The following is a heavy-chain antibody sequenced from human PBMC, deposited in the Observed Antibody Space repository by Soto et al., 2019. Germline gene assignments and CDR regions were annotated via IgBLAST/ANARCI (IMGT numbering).Heavy chain of an antibody. J-gene: IGHJ4*02. CDR2: ISSSSSYI. CDR3: PRKPSVYY. Sequence: EGCLRRSGAACGFSLSGYSMNWVRQAPGKGLEWVSSISSSSSYIYYADSVKGRFTISRDNAKNSLYLQMNSLRAEDTAVYYWPRKPSVYYWRLGTLVNV. CDR1: GFSLSGYS. V-gene: IGHV3-21*01.